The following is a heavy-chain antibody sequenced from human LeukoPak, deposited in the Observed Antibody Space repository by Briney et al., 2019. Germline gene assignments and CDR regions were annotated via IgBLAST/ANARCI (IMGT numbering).Heavy chain of an antibody. V-gene: IGHV4-4*07. CDR2: IYTSGST. J-gene: IGHJ6*03. Sequence: SETLSLTCTVSGGSISSYYWSWIRQPAGKGLEWIGRIYTSGSTNYNPSPKSRVTMSVDTSKNQFSLKLSSVTAADTAVYYCARDVRHYYYYYYMDVWGKGTTVTVSS. CDR1: GGSISSYY. CDR3: ARDVRHYYYYYYMDV.